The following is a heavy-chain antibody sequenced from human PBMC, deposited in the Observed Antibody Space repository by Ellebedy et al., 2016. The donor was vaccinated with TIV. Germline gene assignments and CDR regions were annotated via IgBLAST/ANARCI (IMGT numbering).Heavy chain of an antibody. D-gene: IGHD6-6*01. CDR3: ARGPVRSDYDY. Sequence: GESLKISXVASGSTFSRYGMHWVRQAPGKGLEWLSYISSSGTDKYYGDSVRGRFTISRDNTRNLVYLQANSLRAEDTAVYYCARGPVRSDYDYWGQGTLVTVSS. J-gene: IGHJ4*02. CDR1: GSTFSRYG. CDR2: ISSSGTDK. V-gene: IGHV3-21*05.